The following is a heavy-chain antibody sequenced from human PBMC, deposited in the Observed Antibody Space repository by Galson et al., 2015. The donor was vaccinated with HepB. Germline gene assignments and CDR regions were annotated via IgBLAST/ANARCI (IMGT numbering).Heavy chain of an antibody. J-gene: IGHJ4*02. CDR1: GFTFNKYG. V-gene: IGHV3-30*18. CDR3: AKTEYYYGSGSYSSFDH. CDR2: ISYDGRRN. D-gene: IGHD3-10*01. Sequence: SLRLSCAASGFTFNKYGMHWVRQAPGKGLEWVAVISYDGRRNYYADAVKGRFTISRDNSKSTVYLQMKSLRVEDRAVYFCAKTEYYYGSGSYSSFDHWGQGTLVTVSS.